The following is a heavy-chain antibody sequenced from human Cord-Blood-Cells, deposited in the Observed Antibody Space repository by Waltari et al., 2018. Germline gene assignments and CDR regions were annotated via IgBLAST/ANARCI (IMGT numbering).Heavy chain of an antibody. D-gene: IGHD3-10*01. CDR2: INAGNGNT. CDR3: ARAGVWGSGNLVWDY. V-gene: IGHV1-3*01. J-gene: IGHJ4*02. Sequence: QVQLVQSGAEVKKPGASVKVSCQASGYTFTSYAMHWVRQAPGQRLEWMGWINAGNGNTKYSQKFQGRVTITRDTSASTAYMELSSLRSEDTAVYYCARAGVWGSGNLVWDYWGQGTLVTVSS. CDR1: GYTFTSYA.